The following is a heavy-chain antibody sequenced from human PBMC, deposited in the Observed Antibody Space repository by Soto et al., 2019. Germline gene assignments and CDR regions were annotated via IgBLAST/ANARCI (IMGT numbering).Heavy chain of an antibody. D-gene: IGHD1-26*01. Sequence: PGGALRLSSADSGETFSSYAISWVRQAPGKGLEWVSGISASGGRTYYADSVKGRFTISRDNSNNTMYLQMNSLRVEDTAVYKFLKDWDLLRAFDFCGK. J-gene: IGHJ3*01. CDR3: LKDWDLLRAFDF. CDR1: GETFSSYA. CDR2: ISASGGRT. V-gene: IGHV3-23*01.